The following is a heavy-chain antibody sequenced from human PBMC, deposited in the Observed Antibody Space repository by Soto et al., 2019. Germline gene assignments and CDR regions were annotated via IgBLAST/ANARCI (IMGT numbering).Heavy chain of an antibody. CDR3: AREMDYDFWSGYPHGIDY. Sequence: GASVKVSCKASGYTFTSYGISWVRQAPGQGLEWMGWISAYNGNTNYAQKLQGRVTMTTDTSTSTAYMELRSLRSDDTAVYYCAREMDYDFWSGYPHGIDYWGQGTLVTVSS. V-gene: IGHV1-18*01. CDR2: ISAYNGNT. CDR1: GYTFTSYG. J-gene: IGHJ4*02. D-gene: IGHD3-3*01.